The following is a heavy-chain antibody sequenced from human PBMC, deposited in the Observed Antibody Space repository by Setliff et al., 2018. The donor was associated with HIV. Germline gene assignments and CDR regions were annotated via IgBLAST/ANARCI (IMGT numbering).Heavy chain of an antibody. CDR1: GYTFVSDY. J-gene: IGHJ3*02. CDR2: INPSGGST. CDR3: ARDLGSITIFGVVIQGAFDT. Sequence: ASVKVSCKASGYTFVSDYIHWVRQAPGQGPEWMGIINPSGGSTNYAQKFQGRVTMTRDTSTSTVYMELSSLRFEDTAVYYCARDLGSITIFGVVIQGAFDTWGQGTMVTVSS. V-gene: IGHV1-46*01. D-gene: IGHD3-3*01.